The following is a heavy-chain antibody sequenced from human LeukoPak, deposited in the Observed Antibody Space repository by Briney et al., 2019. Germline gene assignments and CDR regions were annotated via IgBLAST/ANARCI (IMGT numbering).Heavy chain of an antibody. D-gene: IGHD6-13*01. CDR3: ARDLGYSSSWYVYYYYYGMDV. Sequence: GGSLRLSCAASGFTFSSYWMSWVRQAPGKGLEGVANIKQDGSEKYYVDSVKGRFTISRDNAKNSLYLQMNSLRAEDTAVYYCARDLGYSSSWYVYYYYYGMDVWGQGTKVTVSS. V-gene: IGHV3-7*01. CDR2: IKQDGSEK. J-gene: IGHJ6*02. CDR1: GFTFSSYW.